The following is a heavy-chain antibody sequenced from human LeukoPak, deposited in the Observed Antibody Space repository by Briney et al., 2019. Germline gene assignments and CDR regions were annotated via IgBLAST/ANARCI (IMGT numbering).Heavy chain of an antibody. CDR2: ISYEGSNK. CDR1: GFTFRDYA. D-gene: IGHD1-1*01. CDR3: AKVSADNRHAIGFFFDS. V-gene: IGHV3-30-3*01. J-gene: IGHJ4*02. Sequence: GWSLRPSCAASGFTFRDYAMHWVRQAPGQGLEWVALISYEGSNKYYADSVKGRFTISRDNSKNTLYLEVNSLRAEDTAVYFCAKVSADNRHAIGFFFDSWGQGTLVTVSS.